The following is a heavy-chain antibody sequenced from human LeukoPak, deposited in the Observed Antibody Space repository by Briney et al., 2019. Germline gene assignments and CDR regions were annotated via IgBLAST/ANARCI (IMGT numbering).Heavy chain of an antibody. V-gene: IGHV4-39*01. CDR1: GFTFSSYE. J-gene: IGHJ1*01. D-gene: IGHD1-26*01. CDR3: ARHGSIVGASFQR. CDR2: IFYSGST. Sequence: PGGSLRLSCGGSGFTFSSYEMNWVRQAPGKGLEWVGSIFYSGSTYYNPSLKSRVTISVDTSKNQFSLRLSSVTAADTAVYYCARHGSIVGASFQRWGQGTLVTVSS.